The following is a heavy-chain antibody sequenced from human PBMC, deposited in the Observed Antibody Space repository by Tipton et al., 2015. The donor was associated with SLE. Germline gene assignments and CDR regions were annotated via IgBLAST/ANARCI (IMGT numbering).Heavy chain of an antibody. J-gene: IGHJ1*01. Sequence: QLVQSGGGLVQPGGSLRLSCAASGFTFSDYYMSWIRQAPGKGLEWVSYISSSSSYTNYADSVKGRFTISRDNAKNSLYLQMNSLRAEDTAVYYCARATADYGDVYDFQHWGQGTLVTVSS. D-gene: IGHD4-17*01. CDR3: ARATADYGDVYDFQH. CDR1: GFTFSDYY. CDR2: ISSSSSYT. V-gene: IGHV3-11*05.